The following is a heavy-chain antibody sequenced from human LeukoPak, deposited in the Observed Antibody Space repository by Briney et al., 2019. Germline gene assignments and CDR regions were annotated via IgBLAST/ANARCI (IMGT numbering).Heavy chain of an antibody. Sequence: GGSLRLSCAASGFTFRSYSMNWVRQAPGKGLEWVSSISSSSSYIYYADSVKGRFTISRDNAKNSLYLQMNSLRAEDTAVYYCARSGGVGSSGWYYYWGQGTLVTVSS. CDR3: ARSGGVGSSGWYYY. V-gene: IGHV3-21*01. CDR1: GFTFRSYS. J-gene: IGHJ4*02. D-gene: IGHD6-19*01. CDR2: ISSSSSYI.